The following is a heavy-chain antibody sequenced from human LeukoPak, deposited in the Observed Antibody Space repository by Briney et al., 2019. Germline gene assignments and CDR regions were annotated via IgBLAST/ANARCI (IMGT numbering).Heavy chain of an antibody. D-gene: IGHD6-13*01. CDR3: AGYFSGYSSSWPNLFYYYYYMDV. CDR2: IKQDGSEK. V-gene: IGHV3-7*01. CDR1: GFTFSSYW. J-gene: IGHJ6*03. Sequence: GGSLRLSCAASGFTFSSYWMSWVRQAPGKGLEWVANIKQDGSEKYYVDSVKGRFTISRDNAKNSLYLQMNSLRAEDTAVYYCAGYFSGYSSSWPNLFYYYYYMDVWGKGTTVTVSS.